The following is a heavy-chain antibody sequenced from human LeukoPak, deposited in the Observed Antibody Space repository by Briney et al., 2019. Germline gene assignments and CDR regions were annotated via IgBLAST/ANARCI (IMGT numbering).Heavy chain of an antibody. J-gene: IGHJ6*03. CDR1: AFTFDDYA. Sequence: GGSLRLSCAASAFTFDDYAMHWVRQAPGKGLEWVSGISWNSGSIGYADSVKGRFTISRDNAKNSLYLQMNSLRAEDMALYYCAKASGRVYYYYMDVWGKGTTVTVSS. D-gene: IGHD3-10*01. V-gene: IGHV3-9*03. CDR2: ISWNSGSI. CDR3: AKASGRVYYYYMDV.